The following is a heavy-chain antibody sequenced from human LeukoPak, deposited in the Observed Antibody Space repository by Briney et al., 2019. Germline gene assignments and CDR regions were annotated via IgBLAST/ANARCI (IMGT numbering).Heavy chain of an antibody. V-gene: IGHV4-34*01. D-gene: IGHD4-11*01. CDR3: ARRDLDYSNLHPPYNWFDP. J-gene: IGHJ5*02. Sequence: SETLSLTCAVYGGSFSGYYWSWIRQPPGKGLEWIGEINHSGSTNYNPSLESRVTISVDTSKNQFSLKLSSVTAADTAVYYCARRDLDYSNLHPPYNWFDPWGRGTLVTVSS. CDR2: INHSGST. CDR1: GGSFSGYY.